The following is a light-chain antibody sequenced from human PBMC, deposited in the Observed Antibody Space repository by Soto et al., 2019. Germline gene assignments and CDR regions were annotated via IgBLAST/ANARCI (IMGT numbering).Light chain of an antibody. CDR1: QSVSSN. CDR2: GAS. Sequence: EIVMTQSPATLSVSPGERATLSCRASQSVSSNLAWYQQKPGQAPRLLVYGASTRATGIPARFSGSGSGTQFTLTISSLQSEDFATYYCQQGSFTLTFGGGTKLEIK. V-gene: IGKV3-15*01. CDR3: QQGSFTLT. J-gene: IGKJ4*01.